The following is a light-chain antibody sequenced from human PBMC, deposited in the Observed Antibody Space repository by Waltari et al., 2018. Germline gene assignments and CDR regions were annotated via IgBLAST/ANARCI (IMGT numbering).Light chain of an antibody. CDR1: QGINKY. Sequence: DIQMTQSPSSLSASVGDRVTITCQASQGINKYLNWYQQKPGKPPNLLIYDASNLETGVSSRFSGSGSGRHFTLTISSLQPEDIATYYCQQYGNLPPSVTFGQGTRLEIK. CDR2: DAS. V-gene: IGKV1-33*01. J-gene: IGKJ5*01. CDR3: QQYGNLPPSVT.